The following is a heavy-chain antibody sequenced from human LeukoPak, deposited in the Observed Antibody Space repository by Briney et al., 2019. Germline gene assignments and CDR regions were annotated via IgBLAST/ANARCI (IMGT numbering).Heavy chain of an antibody. CDR3: ARDRAMIVVVTTLRHWFDP. CDR2: INPNSGGT. Sequence: ASVKVSCKASGYTFTGYYMHWVRQAPGQGLEWMGWINPNSGGTNYAQKFQGRVTMTRDTSISTAYMELSRLRSDDTAVYYCARDRAMIVVVTTLRHWFDPWGRGTLVTVSS. D-gene: IGHD3-22*01. V-gene: IGHV1-2*02. CDR1: GYTFTGYY. J-gene: IGHJ5*02.